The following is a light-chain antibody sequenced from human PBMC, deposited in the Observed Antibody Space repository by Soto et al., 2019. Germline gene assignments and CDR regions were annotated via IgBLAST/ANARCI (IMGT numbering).Light chain of an antibody. CDR3: QQYVNSPLT. Sequence: EIVLTQSPDTLSLSPGERATLSCRASQSVSSSWLAWYQQKPGQAPRLLIYGASSRASGIPDRFSGSGSGTDFTLTISRLEPEDFAVYYCQQYVNSPLTFGGGTKVDIK. CDR1: QSVSSSW. CDR2: GAS. J-gene: IGKJ4*01. V-gene: IGKV3-20*01.